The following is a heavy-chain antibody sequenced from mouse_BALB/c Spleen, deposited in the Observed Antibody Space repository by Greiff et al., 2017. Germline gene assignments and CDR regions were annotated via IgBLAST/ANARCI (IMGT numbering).Heavy chain of an antibody. CDR3: ARDTTVGAMDY. CDR2: ILPGSGST. CDR1: GYTFSSYW. Sequence: ESGAELMKPGASVKISCKATGYTFSSYWIEWVKQRPGHGLEWIGEILPGSGSTNYNEKFKGKATFTADTSSNTAYMQLSSLTSEDSAVYYCARDTTVGAMDYWGQGTSVTVSS. D-gene: IGHD1-1*01. V-gene: IGHV1-9*01. J-gene: IGHJ4*01.